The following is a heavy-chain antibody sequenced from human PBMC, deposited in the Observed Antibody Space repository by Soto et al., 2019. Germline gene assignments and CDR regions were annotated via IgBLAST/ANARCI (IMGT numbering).Heavy chain of an antibody. J-gene: IGHJ6*02. CDR1: GASISGYW. CDR3: ARSPDSSGYYPRRYYYGMDV. Sequence: PSETLSLTCTISGASISGYWWTWIRQSPGKGLDYIGYIYNGNTNYNPSLNSRVTISVDTSKNHFSLKLNSVTAADTAVYYCARSPDSSGYYPRRYYYGMDVWGQGTTVTVSS. V-gene: IGHV4-59*12. CDR2: IYNGNT. D-gene: IGHD3-22*01.